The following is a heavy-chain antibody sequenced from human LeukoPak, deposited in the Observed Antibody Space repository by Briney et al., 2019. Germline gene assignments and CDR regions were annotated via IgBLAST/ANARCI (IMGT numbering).Heavy chain of an antibody. D-gene: IGHD5/OR15-5a*01. CDR2: IYQSGST. CDR3: ASNSVYSRYYFGD. V-gene: IGHV4-39*02. J-gene: IGHJ4*02. CDR1: GGSITSGLHY. Sequence: SETLSLTCAVSGGSITSGLHYWGWIRQPPGKGLEWIATIYQSGSTYYNPSLESRVTISIDTSKKHFSLTLRSVTAADTAVYCASNSVYSRYYFGDWGQGTLVTVSS.